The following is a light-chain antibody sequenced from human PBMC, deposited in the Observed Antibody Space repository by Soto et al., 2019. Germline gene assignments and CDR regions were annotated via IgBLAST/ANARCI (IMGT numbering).Light chain of an antibody. CDR3: QQYGSAPVT. CDR2: GAS. J-gene: IGKJ1*01. CDR1: QSVTSSY. V-gene: IGKV3-20*01. Sequence: IRLTHYPGTLSLEPGEIATLSCKANQSVTSSYLAWYHQKPGQAPRLLIYGASSRATGIPDRFSGSGSGTDFTLTISRLEPEDFAVYYCQQYGSAPVTFGQGTKVDIK.